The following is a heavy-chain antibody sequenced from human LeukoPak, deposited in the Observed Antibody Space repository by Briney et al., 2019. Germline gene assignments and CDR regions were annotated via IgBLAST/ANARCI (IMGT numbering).Heavy chain of an antibody. CDR2: IYYSGST. D-gene: IGHD2-2*02. V-gene: IGHV4-39*07. CDR1: GGSISSSSYY. Sequence: SETLSLTCTVSGGSISSSSYYWGWIRQPPGKGLEWIGSIYYSGSTYYNPSLKSRVTISVDTSKNQFSLKLSSVTAADTAVYYCARGQPTCPDTSCYTRNAFDIWGQGTMVTVSS. J-gene: IGHJ3*02. CDR3: ARGQPTCPDTSCYTRNAFDI.